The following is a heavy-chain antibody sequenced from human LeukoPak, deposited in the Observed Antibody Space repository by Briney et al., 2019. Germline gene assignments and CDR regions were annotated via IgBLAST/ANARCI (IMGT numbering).Heavy chain of an antibody. D-gene: IGHD3-10*01. CDR3: ATSSYYGSGSYYPAGRFDP. V-gene: IGHV1-2*02. J-gene: IGHJ5*02. Sequence: ASVKVSCKASGYTFTGYYMHWVRQAPGQGLEWMGWINPNSGGTNYAQKFQGRVTMTEDTSTDTAYMELSSLRSEDTAVYYCATSSYYGSGSYYPAGRFDPWGQGTLVTVSS. CDR2: INPNSGGT. CDR1: GYTFTGYY.